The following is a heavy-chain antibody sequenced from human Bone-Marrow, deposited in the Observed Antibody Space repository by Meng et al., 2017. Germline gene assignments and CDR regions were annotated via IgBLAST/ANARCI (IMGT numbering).Heavy chain of an antibody. Sequence: SETLSLTCTVSGGSISSYYWSWIRQPAGKGLEWIGRIYTSGSTNYNPSLKSRVTMSVDTSKNQFSLKLSSVTAADTAVYYCATSLEWLSMNDYFDYWGQGTLVTVSS. CDR2: IYTSGST. CDR1: GGSISSYY. J-gene: IGHJ4*02. D-gene: IGHD3-3*01. V-gene: IGHV4-4*07. CDR3: ATSLEWLSMNDYFDY.